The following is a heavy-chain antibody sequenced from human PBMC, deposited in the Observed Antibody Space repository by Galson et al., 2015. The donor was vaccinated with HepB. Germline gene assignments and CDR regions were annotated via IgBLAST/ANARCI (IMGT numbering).Heavy chain of an antibody. CDR2: ISSSSSTI. V-gene: IGHV3-48*02. CDR1: GFTFSSYS. Sequence: SLRLSCAASGFTFSSYSMNWVRQAPGKGLEWVSYISSSSSTIYYADSVKGRFTISRDNAKNSLYLQMNSLRDEDTAVYYCARDTLYDFWSDYSPRWFDPWGQGTLVTVSS. CDR3: ARDTLYDFWSDYSPRWFDP. J-gene: IGHJ5*02. D-gene: IGHD3-3*01.